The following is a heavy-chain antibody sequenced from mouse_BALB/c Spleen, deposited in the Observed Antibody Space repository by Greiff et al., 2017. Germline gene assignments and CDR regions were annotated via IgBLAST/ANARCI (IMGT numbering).Heavy chain of an antibody. J-gene: IGHJ3*01. D-gene: IGHD1-1*01. CDR3: AYGSSAWFAY. Sequence: EVKLEESGGGLVQPGGSRKLSCAASGFTFSSFGMHWVRQAPEKGLEWVAYISSGSSTIYYADTVKGRFTISRDNPKNTLFLQMTSLRSEDTAMYYCAYGSSAWFAYWGQGTLVTVSA. CDR1: GFTFSSFG. CDR2: ISSGSSTI. V-gene: IGHV5-17*02.